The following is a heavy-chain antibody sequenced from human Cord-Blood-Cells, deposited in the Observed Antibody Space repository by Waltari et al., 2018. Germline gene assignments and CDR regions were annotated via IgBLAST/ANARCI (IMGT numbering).Heavy chain of an antibody. Sequence: QVQLQQWGAGLLKPSETLSITCAVYGGSFSGYYRSWNRQPPGKGREWIGEINHSGSTNYNPSLKSRVTISVDTSKNQFSLKLSSVTAADTAVYYCARAGYSSRHYGMDVWGQGTTVTVSS. CDR3: ARAGYSSRHYGMDV. J-gene: IGHJ6*02. D-gene: IGHD6-13*01. CDR1: GGSFSGYY. V-gene: IGHV4-34*01. CDR2: INHSGST.